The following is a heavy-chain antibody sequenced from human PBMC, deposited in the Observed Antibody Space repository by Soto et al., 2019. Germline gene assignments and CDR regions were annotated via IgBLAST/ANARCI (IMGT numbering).Heavy chain of an antibody. CDR1: GGSFSGYY. CDR2: INHSGTT. Sequence: KPSETLSLTCTIYGGSFSGYYWTWIRQPPGKGLEWIGEINHSGTTNYSPSLKRRVSISVDTSKDKFSLNLSSVTAADTAVYYCASGKTRTARPSPRYYYYGLDVWGQGTTVTVSS. J-gene: IGHJ6*02. CDR3: ASGKTRTARPSPRYYYYGLDV. V-gene: IGHV4-34*01. D-gene: IGHD6-6*01.